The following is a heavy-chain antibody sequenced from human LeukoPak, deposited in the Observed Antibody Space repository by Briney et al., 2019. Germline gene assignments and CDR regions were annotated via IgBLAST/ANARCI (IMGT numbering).Heavy chain of an antibody. V-gene: IGHV4-34*01. D-gene: IGHD1-26*01. J-gene: IGHJ4*02. Sequence: SETLSLTCAVYGGSFSGYYWSWIRQPPGKGLEWIGEINHSGSTNYNPSLKSRVTISVDTSKNQFSLKLSSVTAADTAVYYCARGSSYEIDYWGQGTLVTVTS. CDR3: ARGSSYEIDY. CDR1: GGSFSGYY. CDR2: INHSGST.